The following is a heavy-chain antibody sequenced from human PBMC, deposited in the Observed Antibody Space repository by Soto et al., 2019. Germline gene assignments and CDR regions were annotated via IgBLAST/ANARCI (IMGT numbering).Heavy chain of an antibody. J-gene: IGHJ6*02. D-gene: IGHD4-4*01. CDR2: ISGSGGST. CDR1: GFTFSSYA. CDR3: ARADDYSNVYYYYYGMDV. V-gene: IGHV3-23*01. Sequence: PGGSLRLSCAASGFTFSSYAMSWVRQAPGKGLEWVSAISGSGGSTYYADFVKGRFTISRDNSKNMLYLQMNSLRAEDTAVYYCARADDYSNVYYYYYGMDVWGQGTTVTVS.